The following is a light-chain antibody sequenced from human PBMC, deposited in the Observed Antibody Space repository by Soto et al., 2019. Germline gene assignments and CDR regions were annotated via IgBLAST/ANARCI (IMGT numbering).Light chain of an antibody. CDR3: QQRSNWPT. Sequence: EIVLTQSPATLSLSPGERATLSCRASQSVSSYLAWYQQKPGQAPRLLIYDASNRATGIPARFSGSGSGTDFTLTSSILEPEDFAVYYCQQRSNWPTFGPGTKVDIK. CDR1: QSVSSY. V-gene: IGKV3-11*01. CDR2: DAS. J-gene: IGKJ3*01.